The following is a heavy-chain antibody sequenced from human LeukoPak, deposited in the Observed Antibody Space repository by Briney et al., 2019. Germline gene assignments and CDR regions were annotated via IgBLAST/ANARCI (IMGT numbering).Heavy chain of an antibody. V-gene: IGHV3-23*01. CDR2: ISGSGGST. CDR3: ARGRKVVVTVVTAIPPPLHNWFDP. CDR1: GFTFSSYA. D-gene: IGHD2-21*02. Sequence: PGGSLRLSCAASGFTFSSYAMSWVRQAPGKGLEWVSVISGSGGSTYFADSVKGRFTISRDNSKNTLYLQMNSLRAEDTAVYYCARGRKVVVTVVTAIPPPLHNWFDPWGQGTLVTVSS. J-gene: IGHJ5*02.